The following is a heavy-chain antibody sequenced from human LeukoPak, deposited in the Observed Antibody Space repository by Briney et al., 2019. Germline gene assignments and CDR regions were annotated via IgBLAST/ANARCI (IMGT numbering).Heavy chain of an antibody. V-gene: IGHV4-34*01. Sequence: SETLSLTCAVYGGSFSGYYWSWIRQPPGEGLEWIGEINHSGSTNYNPSLKSRVTISVDTSKNQFSLKLSSVTAADTAVYYCARQARYCSSTSCFRNQYYYYYYYMDVWGKGTTVTISS. D-gene: IGHD2-2*01. CDR1: GGSFSGYY. J-gene: IGHJ6*03. CDR3: ARQARYCSSTSCFRNQYYYYYYYMDV. CDR2: INHSGST.